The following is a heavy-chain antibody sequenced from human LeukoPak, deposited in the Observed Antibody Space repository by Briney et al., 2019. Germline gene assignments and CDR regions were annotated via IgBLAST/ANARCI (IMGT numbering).Heavy chain of an antibody. CDR1: GFTLSNYD. J-gene: IGHJ6*02. V-gene: IGHV3-13*01. D-gene: IGHD2-21*01. CDR3: VRGSCGARSCTERVRGLDV. CDR2: FPTAGDT. Sequence: GGSLRLSCAASGFTLSNYDMHWVRQGTGNGLEWVSAFPTAGDTHYAGSVRGRFTVSRDNAENSFYLQMNSLRAGDTAVYFCVRGSCGARSCTERVRGLDVWGPGITVSVSS.